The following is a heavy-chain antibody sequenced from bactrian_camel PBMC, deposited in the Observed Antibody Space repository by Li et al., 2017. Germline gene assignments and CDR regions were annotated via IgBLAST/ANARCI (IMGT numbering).Heavy chain of an antibody. Sequence: DVQLVESGGGSVQAGGSLRLSCTASGYRHTDGCMGWFRQIPGKEREGVVVTDSDAHALSYADSAKGRFTFSMDNAKNTLYLQMNSLQPEDTAMYYCATGPWGYCSRTKWEGGMNNWGKGTQVTVS. V-gene: IGHV3S42*01. CDR2: TDSDAHAL. CDR1: GYRHTDGC. J-gene: IGHJ7*01. D-gene: IGHD1*01.